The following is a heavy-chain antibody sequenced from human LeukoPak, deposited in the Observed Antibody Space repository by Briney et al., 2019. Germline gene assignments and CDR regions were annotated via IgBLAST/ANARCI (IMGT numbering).Heavy chain of an antibody. J-gene: IGHJ4*02. CDR2: ISGSGSST. CDR1: GFTLSSYA. D-gene: IGHD6-19*01. V-gene: IGHV3-23*01. CDR3: ARGRSVWSELAY. Sequence: GGSLRLSCAASGFTLSSYAMSWVRQAPGKGLEWVSTISGSGSSTYYADSGKGRFTISRDNSKNTLYLQMNSLRAEDTAVYYCARGRSVWSELAYWGQGTLVTVSS.